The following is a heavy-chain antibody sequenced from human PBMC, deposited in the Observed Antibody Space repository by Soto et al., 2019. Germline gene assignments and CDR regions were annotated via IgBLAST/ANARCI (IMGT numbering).Heavy chain of an antibody. CDR1: GGTFSSYA. J-gene: IGHJ6*02. CDR2: IIPIFGTA. Sequence: ASVKVSCKASGGTFSSYAISWVRQAPGQGLEWMGGIIPIFGTANYAQKFQGRVTITADNSKNTLYLQMNSLRAEDTAVYYCAKEAVAGTRVCGMGVWGQGTTVTVSS. V-gene: IGHV1-69*06. CDR3: AKEAVAGTRVCGMGV. D-gene: IGHD6-19*01.